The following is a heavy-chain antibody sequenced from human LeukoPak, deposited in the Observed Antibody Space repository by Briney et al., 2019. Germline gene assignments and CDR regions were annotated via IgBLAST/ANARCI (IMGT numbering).Heavy chain of an antibody. CDR3: AKPDWNPDY. J-gene: IGHJ4*02. D-gene: IGHD1-1*01. Sequence: GGSLRLSCAASGFTFSSYWMHWVRQAPGKGLVWVSRINSDGSSTSYADSVKGRFTISRDNSENTLYLQMNSLRADDTAVYYCAKPDWNPDYWGQGTLVTVSS. CDR2: INSDGSST. V-gene: IGHV3-74*01. CDR1: GFTFSSYW.